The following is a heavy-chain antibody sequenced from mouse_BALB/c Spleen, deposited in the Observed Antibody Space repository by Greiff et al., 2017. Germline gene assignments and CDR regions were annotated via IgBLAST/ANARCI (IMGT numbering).Heavy chain of an antibody. Sequence: VQLKESGGGLVQPGGSLKLSCAASGFTFSSYGMSWVRQTPDKRLELVATINSNGGSTYYPDSVKGRFTISRDNAKNTLYLQMSSLKSEDTAMYYCARDLDRGAWFAYWGQGTLVTVSA. CDR3: ARDLDRGAWFAY. J-gene: IGHJ3*01. CDR1: GFTFSSYG. CDR2: INSNGGST. V-gene: IGHV5-6-3*01.